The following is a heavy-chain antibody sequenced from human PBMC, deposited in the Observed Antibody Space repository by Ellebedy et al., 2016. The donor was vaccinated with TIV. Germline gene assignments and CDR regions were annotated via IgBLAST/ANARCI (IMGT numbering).Heavy chain of an antibody. J-gene: IGHJ5*02. CDR3: ARTPYTPFCSGGSCYNNWFDP. V-gene: IGHV4-59*01. Sequence: MPSETLSLTCTVAGGSISSYYWSWIRQPPGKGLEWIGYISYSGNTNYSPSLKSRVTISVDTSKNPFSLRLSSVTAADTAVYYCARTPYTPFCSGGSCYNNWFDPWGQGTLVTVSS. CDR1: GGSISSYY. D-gene: IGHD2-15*01. CDR2: ISYSGNT.